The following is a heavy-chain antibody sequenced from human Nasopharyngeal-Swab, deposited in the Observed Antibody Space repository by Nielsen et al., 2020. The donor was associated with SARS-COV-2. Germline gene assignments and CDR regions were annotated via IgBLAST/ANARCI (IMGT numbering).Heavy chain of an antibody. CDR2: ISGSGGST. V-gene: IGHV3-23*01. J-gene: IGHJ4*02. CDR3: AREDTAMVVDY. D-gene: IGHD5-18*01. CDR1: GFTFSSYA. Sequence: GESLKISCAASGFTFSSYAMSWVRQAPGKGLEWVSAISGSGGSTYYADSVKGRFTISRDNSKNTLYLQMNSLRAEDTAVYYCAREDTAMVVDYWGQGTLVTVSS.